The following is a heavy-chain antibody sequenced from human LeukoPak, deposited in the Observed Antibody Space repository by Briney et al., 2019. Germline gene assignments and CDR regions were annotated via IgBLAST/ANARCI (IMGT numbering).Heavy chain of an antibody. J-gene: IGHJ4*02. CDR3: ARSHSTSWYWYDY. Sequence: PGGSLLLSFAASGFTVSSNYMSWVRQGPGKGLEWVSIIYNGGGTYYADSVKGRFTISRDNSKNTLYLQMNSLRVEDTAIYYCARSHSTSWYWYDYWGQGTLVTVSS. CDR1: GFTVSSNY. D-gene: IGHD6-13*01. V-gene: IGHV3-53*01. CDR2: IYNGGGT.